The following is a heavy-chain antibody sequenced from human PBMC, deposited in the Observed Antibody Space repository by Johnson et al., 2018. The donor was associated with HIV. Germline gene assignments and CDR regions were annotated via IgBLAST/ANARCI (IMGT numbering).Heavy chain of an antibody. Sequence: QMLLVESGGDVVQPGRSLRLSCAASGFTFSSYAMHWVRQAPGKGLEWVAVISYDGSNKYYADSVKGRFTISRDNSKNSLYLQMNSLRAEDTAVYYCVSREWELHAFDIWGQGTMVTVSS. D-gene: IGHD1-26*01. J-gene: IGHJ3*02. CDR1: GFTFSSYA. CDR3: VSREWELHAFDI. CDR2: ISYDGSNK. V-gene: IGHV3-30*04.